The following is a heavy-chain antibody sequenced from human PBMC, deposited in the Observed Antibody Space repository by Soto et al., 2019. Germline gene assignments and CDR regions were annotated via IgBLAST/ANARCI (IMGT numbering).Heavy chain of an antibody. CDR1: GYTFTSYA. CDR2: INAGNGNT. Sequence: ASVKVSCKASGYTFTSYAMHWVRQAPGQRLERMGWINAGNGNTKYSQKFQGRVTITRDTSASTAYMELSSLRSEDTAVYYCAAGTISPGSYYYGMDVWGQGTTVTVSS. D-gene: IGHD3-10*01. CDR3: AAGTISPGSYYYGMDV. V-gene: IGHV1-3*01. J-gene: IGHJ6*02.